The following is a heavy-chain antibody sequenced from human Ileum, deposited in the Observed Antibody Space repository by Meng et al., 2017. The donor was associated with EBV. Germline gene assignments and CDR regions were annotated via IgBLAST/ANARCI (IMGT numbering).Heavy chain of an antibody. D-gene: IGHD5-24*01. V-gene: IGHV3-23*01. CDR1: RFTLSAYA. CDR2: ISGTGGNT. CDR3: VRDGYNHIPFDY. Sequence: LDSGGGLVQPGGSLRISCVASRFTLSAYAMHWVRQAPGKGLEWVSFISGTGGNTYYADSVEGRFTISRDNSMNTLYLQMNSLGAEDTAIYYCVRDGYNHIPFDYWGQGTLVTVSS. J-gene: IGHJ4*02.